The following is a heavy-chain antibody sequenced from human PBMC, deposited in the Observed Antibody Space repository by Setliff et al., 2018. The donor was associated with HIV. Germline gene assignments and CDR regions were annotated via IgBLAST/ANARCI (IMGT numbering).Heavy chain of an antibody. V-gene: IGHV4-39*01. Sequence: SETLSLTCTVSGDSMISRPYYWGWIRQSPGKGLEWIGNIFYSGSIYSNPSLKSRINLSIDTSKNQFSLKLTSVTAADTAVYYCARFSVVVTAPGYWGRGTLGHRLL. CDR3: ARFSVVVTAPGY. CDR2: IFYSGSI. J-gene: IGHJ4*02. CDR1: GDSMISRPYY. D-gene: IGHD2-21*02.